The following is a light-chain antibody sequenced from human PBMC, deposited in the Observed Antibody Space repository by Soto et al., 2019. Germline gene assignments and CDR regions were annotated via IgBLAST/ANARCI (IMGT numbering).Light chain of an antibody. CDR2: AAS. V-gene: IGKV1-16*01. CDR3: QQYNSHSPWT. J-gene: IGKJ1*01. Sequence: GDRVTVTCRTSQNIGNYLNWYQQKPGKAPNLLIYAASTLQSGVPSRFSGSGSGTEFTLTISSLQPDDFATYYCQQYNSHSPWTFGQGTKVDIK. CDR1: QNIGNY.